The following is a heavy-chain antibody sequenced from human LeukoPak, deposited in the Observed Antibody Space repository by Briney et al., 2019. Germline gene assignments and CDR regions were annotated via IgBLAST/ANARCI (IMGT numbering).Heavy chain of an antibody. D-gene: IGHD1-7*01. Sequence: GGSLRLSCAASGFTFDDYAMHWVRQAPGKGLEWVSGISWNSGSIGYADSVKGRFTISRDNAKNSLYLQMNSLRAEDTALYYCAKSFSSWNYFDPWGQGTLVTVSP. CDR2: ISWNSGSI. CDR3: AKSFSSWNYFDP. J-gene: IGHJ5*02. CDR1: GFTFDDYA. V-gene: IGHV3-9*01.